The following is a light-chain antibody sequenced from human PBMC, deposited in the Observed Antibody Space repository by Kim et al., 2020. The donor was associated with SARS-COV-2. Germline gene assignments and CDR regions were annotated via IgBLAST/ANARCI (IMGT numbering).Light chain of an antibody. V-gene: IGKV3-11*01. CDR1: RSVTTN. Sequence: LSQGESATLPCRASRSVTTNLAWYHQKPGQPPRLLTYDASNRATGIPARFSGSGSGTEFTLTISSLEPEDFAVYYCQQRESWPLTFGGGTKVDIK. J-gene: IGKJ4*01. CDR2: DAS. CDR3: QQRESWPLT.